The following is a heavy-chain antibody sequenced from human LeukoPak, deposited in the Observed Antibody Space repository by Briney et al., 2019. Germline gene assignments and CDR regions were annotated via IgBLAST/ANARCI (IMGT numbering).Heavy chain of an antibody. Sequence: SETLSLTCSVSGGSVSSGLYYWSWIRQLAGKGLEWIGRIYSDGSTNYNPSPRSRVTISVDTSKNQFSLKLTSVTAADTAVYYCARDDPHYGSGTYYYWGQGTQVTVSS. D-gene: IGHD3-10*01. CDR3: ARDDPHYGSGTYYY. J-gene: IGHJ4*02. V-gene: IGHV4-61*02. CDR1: GGSVSSGLYY. CDR2: IYSDGST.